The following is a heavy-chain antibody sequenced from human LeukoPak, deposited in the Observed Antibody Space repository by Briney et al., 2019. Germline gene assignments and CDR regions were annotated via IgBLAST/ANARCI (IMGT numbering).Heavy chain of an antibody. V-gene: IGHV7-4-1*02. Sequence: GASVKVSCKASGYTFTSYGISWVRQAPGQGLEWMGWINTNTGNPTYAQGFTGRFVFSLDTSVSTAYLQISSLKAEDTAVYYCAGALTDYYDSSGYYSYQHWGQGTLVTVSS. D-gene: IGHD3-22*01. J-gene: IGHJ1*01. CDR2: INTNTGNP. CDR1: GYTFTSYG. CDR3: AGALTDYYDSSGYYSYQH.